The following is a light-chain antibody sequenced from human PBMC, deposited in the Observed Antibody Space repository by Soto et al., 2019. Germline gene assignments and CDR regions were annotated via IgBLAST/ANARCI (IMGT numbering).Light chain of an antibody. CDR2: GAS. J-gene: IGKJ1*01. CDR3: HHYSGPWT. Sequence: DIQMTQSPSTVSVSVGDNVNITCRASQNIYNWLAWYRQQPGKAPELLMYGASTLERGVPSRFRGSGSGTEFALTITGLLPEDFGSYFCHHYSGPWTFGQGTKVEIK. CDR1: QNIYNW. V-gene: IGKV1-5*01.